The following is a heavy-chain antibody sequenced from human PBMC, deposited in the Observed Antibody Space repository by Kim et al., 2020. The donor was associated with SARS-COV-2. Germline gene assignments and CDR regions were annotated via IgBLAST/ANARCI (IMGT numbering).Heavy chain of an antibody. Sequence: GGSLRLSCAAAGFTVSDHYLSWVRQAPGKGLEWISIIHTDGTTYYADSVMGRFTISRDTSKNTLYLQMNNLRAEDTAVYYCRRGHWGDSPSWGQGT. V-gene: IGHV3-53*01. CDR2: IHTDGTT. J-gene: IGHJ4*02. D-gene: IGHD2-21*02. CDR1: GFTVSDHY. CDR3: RRGHWGDSPS.